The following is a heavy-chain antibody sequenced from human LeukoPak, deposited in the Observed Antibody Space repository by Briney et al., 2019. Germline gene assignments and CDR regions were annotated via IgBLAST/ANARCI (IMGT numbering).Heavy chain of an antibody. V-gene: IGHV1-18*01. Sequence: GASVKVSCKASGYTFTSYGISWVRQAPGQGVEWMGWISAYNGNTNYAQKRQGRVTMTTDTSTSTAYMELRSLRSGDTAVYYCARDNGAQWELLSFDWFDRWGQGTLVTVS. CDR1: GYTFTSYG. CDR2: ISAYNGNT. J-gene: IGHJ5*02. CDR3: ARDNGAQWELLSFDWFDR. D-gene: IGHD1-26*01.